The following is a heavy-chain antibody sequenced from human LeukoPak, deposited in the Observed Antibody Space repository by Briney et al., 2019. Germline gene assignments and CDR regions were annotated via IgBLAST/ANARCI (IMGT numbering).Heavy chain of an antibody. CDR2: VSHSGTT. J-gene: IGHJ4*02. D-gene: IGHD6-13*01. V-gene: IGHV4-59*08. CDR3: ARRKQLVPGEFDY. CDR1: GGSISSYY. Sequence: SETLSLTCTVSGGSISSYYWSWIRQPPGKGLEWIGYVSHSGTTNYNPSLKSRVTISVDTSKNQFSLKLSSVTAADTAVYYCARRKQLVPGEFDYWGQGTLVTVSS.